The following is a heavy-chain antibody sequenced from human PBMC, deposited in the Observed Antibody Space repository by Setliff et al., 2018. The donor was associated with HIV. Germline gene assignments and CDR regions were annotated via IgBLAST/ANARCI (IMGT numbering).Heavy chain of an antibody. J-gene: IGHJ4*02. CDR3: ARVSTDYVWGSFLSSGPYYFDF. Sequence: PSETLSLTCTVSGDSITSGTYYWSWIRQPAGMRLEWIGHISTSGTTNYNPSLKSRVTISADTSKSQFPLKLTSVTAADTAAYFCARVSTDYVWGSFLSSGPYYFDFWGQGALVTVS. CDR1: GDSITSGTYY. CDR2: ISTSGTT. D-gene: IGHD3-16*01. V-gene: IGHV4-61*09.